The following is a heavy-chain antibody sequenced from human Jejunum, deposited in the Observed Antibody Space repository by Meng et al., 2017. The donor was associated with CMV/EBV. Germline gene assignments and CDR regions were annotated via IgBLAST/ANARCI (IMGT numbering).Heavy chain of an antibody. CDR3: ARGVNYGMDV. V-gene: IGHV3-30*02. CDR1: GFTFSSYG. D-gene: IGHD3-10*01. J-gene: IGHJ6*02. CDR2: IQYDGSKK. Sequence: SCAASGFTFSSYGIHWVRQAPGKGLEWVAFIQYDGSKKSYADSVKGRFTISRDNSKNTLYLQMNSLRGEDTALYYCARGVNYGMDVWGQGTTVTAP.